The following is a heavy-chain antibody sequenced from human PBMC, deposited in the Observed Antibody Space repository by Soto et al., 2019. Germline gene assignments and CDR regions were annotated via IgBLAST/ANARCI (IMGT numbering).Heavy chain of an antibody. CDR3: ARAGIDYGGNSFDYYYYGMDV. Sequence: PSETLFLTCTVSGGSISSYYWSWIRQPPGKGLEWIGYIYYSGSTNYNPSLKSRVTISVDTSKNQFSLKLSSVTAADTAVYYCARAGIDYGGNSFDYYYYGMDVWGQGTTVTVSS. J-gene: IGHJ6*02. D-gene: IGHD4-17*01. CDR2: IYYSGST. V-gene: IGHV4-59*01. CDR1: GGSISSYY.